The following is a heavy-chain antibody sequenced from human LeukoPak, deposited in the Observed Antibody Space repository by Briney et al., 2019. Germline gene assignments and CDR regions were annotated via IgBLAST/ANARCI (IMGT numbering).Heavy chain of an antibody. D-gene: IGHD2-8*02. CDR3: ARGTGTTWWDPFDS. CDR2: ISRSGSTI. J-gene: IGHJ4*02. Sequence: GGSLRLSCAASGFTFSDYYMSWIRQAPGKGLEWISYISRSGSTIYYADSVKGRFTISRDNAKNSLFLQMNSLRAEDTAVYYCARGTGTTWWDPFDSWGQGTLVTVSS. V-gene: IGHV3-11*01. CDR1: GFTFSDYY.